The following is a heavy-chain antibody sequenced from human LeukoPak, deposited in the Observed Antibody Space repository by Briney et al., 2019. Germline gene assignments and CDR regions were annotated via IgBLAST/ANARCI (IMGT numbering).Heavy chain of an antibody. Sequence: GASVTVSFTSSGYTFTIYGISWVRQAPGQGREWMGWISAYNGNTNYAQKLQGRVTMTTDTSTSTAYMELRSLRSDDTAVYYCARSGASYDCWGQGTLVTVSS. CDR2: ISAYNGNT. V-gene: IGHV1-18*01. CDR1: GYTFTIYG. J-gene: IGHJ4*02. CDR3: ARSGASYDC.